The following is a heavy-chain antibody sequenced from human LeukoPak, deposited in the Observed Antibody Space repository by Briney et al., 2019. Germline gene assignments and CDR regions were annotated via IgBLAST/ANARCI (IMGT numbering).Heavy chain of an antibody. CDR3: ARLRYSSSWYLDY. CDR1: GYRFTSYW. Sequence: GGPLEISFQGSGYRFTSYWIGWGRPRPGKGVGWMGRIDPSDSYTNYSPSFQGHVTISVDKSISTAYLQWSSLKASDIAIYYCARLRYSSSWYLDYWGQGTLVTVSS. CDR2: IDPSDSYT. J-gene: IGHJ4*02. D-gene: IGHD6-13*01. V-gene: IGHV5-10-1*01.